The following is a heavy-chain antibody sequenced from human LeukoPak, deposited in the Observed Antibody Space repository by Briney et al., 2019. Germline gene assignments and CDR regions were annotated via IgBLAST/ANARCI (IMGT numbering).Heavy chain of an antibody. CDR3: ARGSDGSASYYPPVGFDP. CDR1: GFTFSSYG. D-gene: IGHD3-10*01. Sequence: PGGSLRLSCAASGFTFSSYGMHWVRQAPGKGLEWVAFIRYDGSNKYYADSVKGRFTISRDNSKNTLYLQMNSLRAEDTAVYYCARGSDGSASYYPPVGFDPWGQGTLVTVSS. V-gene: IGHV3-30*02. CDR2: IRYDGSNK. J-gene: IGHJ5*02.